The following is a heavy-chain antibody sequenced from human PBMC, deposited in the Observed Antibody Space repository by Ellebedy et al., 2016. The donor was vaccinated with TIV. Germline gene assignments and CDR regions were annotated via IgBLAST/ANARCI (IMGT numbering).Heavy chain of an antibody. CDR3: ARGAFYGIDV. J-gene: IGHJ6*02. V-gene: IGHV3-74*01. D-gene: IGHD3-3*02. CDR1: GFTLSRNW. Sequence: PGGSLRLSCTASGFTLSRNWMHWVRQVPGKGRVWVSCISLDGSTTSQADSVTGRFTVSRDNAKNQLYLQMNSLRPEDTAVYYCARGAFYGIDVWGQGTTVTVS. CDR2: ISLDGSTT.